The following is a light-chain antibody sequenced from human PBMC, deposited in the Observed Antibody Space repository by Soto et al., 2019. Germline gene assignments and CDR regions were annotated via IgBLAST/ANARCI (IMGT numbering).Light chain of an antibody. J-gene: IGKJ1*01. Sequence: AIRMTQSPSSFSASTGDRVTITCRASQGISSYLAWYQQKPGKAPKLLIYAASTLQSGVPSRFSGSGSGTDFTLTISCPQSEDFATYYCQQYYSYPATFGQGTKVDIK. CDR2: AAS. CDR1: QGISSY. V-gene: IGKV1-8*01. CDR3: QQYYSYPAT.